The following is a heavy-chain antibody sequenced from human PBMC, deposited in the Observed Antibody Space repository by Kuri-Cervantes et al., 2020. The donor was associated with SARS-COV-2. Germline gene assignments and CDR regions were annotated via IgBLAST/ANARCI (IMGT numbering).Heavy chain of an antibody. CDR3: AHRQGGYCSGGSCYSGYFDL. V-gene: IGHV2-5*02. J-gene: IGHJ2*01. CDR2: IYWDHDK. D-gene: IGHD2-15*01. CDR1: GFSLSTSGVG. Sequence: SGPTLVKPTQTLTLTCTFSGFSLSTSGVGVGWIRQPPGKALEWLALIYWDHDKRYSPSLKSRLTITKDTSKNQVVLTMTNMDPVDTATYYCAHRQGGYCSGGSCYSGYFDLWGRGTLVTVSS.